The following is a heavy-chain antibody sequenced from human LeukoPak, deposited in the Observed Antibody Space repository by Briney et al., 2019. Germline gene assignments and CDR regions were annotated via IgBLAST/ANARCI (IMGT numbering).Heavy chain of an antibody. D-gene: IGHD5-12*01. V-gene: IGHV4-34*01. CDR1: GGSFSGYY. CDR2: INHSGST. CDR3: ARGYSGYDFFWVDP. Sequence: SETLSLTCAVYGGSFSGYYWSWIRQPPGKGLEWIGEINHSGSTNYNPSLKSRVTISVDTSKNQFSLKLSSVTAADTAVYYWARGYSGYDFFWVDPWGQGTLVTVSS. J-gene: IGHJ5*02.